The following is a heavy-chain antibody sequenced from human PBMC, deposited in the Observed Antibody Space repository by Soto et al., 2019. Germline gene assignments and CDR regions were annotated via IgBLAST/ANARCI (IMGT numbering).Heavy chain of an antibody. J-gene: IGHJ4*01. V-gene: IGHV1-2*02. Sequence: WASVKVSCKTSGYTFAAYYLHWVRQAPGQGLEWMGFIFPNSVGSTTSAPQFEGRVTMTRDSSISTAYLELSGLTSEDTGVYYCAKDEGGIFDSWGQGTLVTVSS. CDR1: GYTFAAYY. D-gene: IGHD3-16*01. CDR3: AKDEGGIFDS. CDR2: IFPNSVGST.